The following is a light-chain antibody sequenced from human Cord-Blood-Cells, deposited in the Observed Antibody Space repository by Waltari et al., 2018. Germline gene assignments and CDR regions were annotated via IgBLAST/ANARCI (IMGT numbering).Light chain of an antibody. CDR3: CSYAGSSTYV. J-gene: IGLJ1*01. CDR1: SSDFGSYNL. CDR2: EVS. Sequence: QSALTQPASVSGSPGQSITISRTGTSSDFGSYNLFSWYQQHPGKAPKLMIYEVSKRPSGVSNRFSGSKSGNTASLTISGLQAEDEADYYCCSYAGSSTYVFGTGTKVTVL. V-gene: IGLV2-23*02.